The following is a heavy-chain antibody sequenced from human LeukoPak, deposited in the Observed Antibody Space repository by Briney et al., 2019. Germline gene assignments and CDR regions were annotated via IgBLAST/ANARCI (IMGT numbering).Heavy chain of an antibody. CDR1: GFTFNTYA. J-gene: IGHJ4*02. V-gene: IGHV3-48*02. D-gene: IGHD3-10*01. CDR2: ISSSSSTI. CDR3: VSGEDSGRPQAIDY. Sequence: PGGSLRLSCVASGFTFNTYAMNWVRQAPGKGLKWVTYISSSSSTIYYADSVRGRFAISRDNAKKSLYLQMNSLRDEDTAVYYCVSGEDSGRPQAIDYWGQGTLVTVSS.